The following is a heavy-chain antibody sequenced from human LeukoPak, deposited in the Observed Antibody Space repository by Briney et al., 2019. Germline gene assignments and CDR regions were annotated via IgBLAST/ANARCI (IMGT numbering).Heavy chain of an antibody. CDR1: GYTFTDYY. CDR2: VDPEDGET. Sequence: ASVKISCKVSGYTFTDYYMHWVQQAPGKGLEWMGLVDPEDGETIYAEKFQGRVTINADTSTDTAYMELSSLRSEDTAVYYCATSRLIVVVPAAPLDYWGQGTLVTVSS. V-gene: IGHV1-69-2*01. CDR3: ATSRLIVVVPAAPLDY. D-gene: IGHD2-2*01. J-gene: IGHJ4*02.